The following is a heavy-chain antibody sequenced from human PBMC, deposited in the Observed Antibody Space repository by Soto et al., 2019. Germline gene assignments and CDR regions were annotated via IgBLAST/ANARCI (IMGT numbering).Heavy chain of an antibody. CDR2: IIPIYGTA. D-gene: IGHD1-26*01. J-gene: IGHJ6*02. CDR1: GGTFSSFT. Sequence: ASVKVSCKASGGTFSSFTISWVRQAPGQGLEWMGGIIPIYGTANYAQKFQDRVTIIADASTTTAYMELSSLRSEDTAIYYCAKNRRAEWESYYYYAMDVWGQGTTVTVSS. V-gene: IGHV1-69*01. CDR3: AKNRRAEWESYYYYAMDV.